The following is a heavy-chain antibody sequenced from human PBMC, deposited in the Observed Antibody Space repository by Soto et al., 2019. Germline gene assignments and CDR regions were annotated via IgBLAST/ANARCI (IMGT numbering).Heavy chain of an antibody. CDR3: ASPKVAANAFDI. Sequence: PGGSLRLSCAASGFTFSSYSMNWVRQAPGKGLEWVSSISSSSYIYYADSVRGRFTISRDNAKNSLYLQMNSLRAEDTAVYYCASPKVAANAFDIWGQGTMVTVSS. CDR1: GFTFSSYS. D-gene: IGHD2-15*01. J-gene: IGHJ3*02. CDR2: ISSSSYI. V-gene: IGHV3-21*01.